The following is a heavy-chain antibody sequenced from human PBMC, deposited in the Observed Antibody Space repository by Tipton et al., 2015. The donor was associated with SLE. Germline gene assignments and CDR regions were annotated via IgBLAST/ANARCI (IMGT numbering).Heavy chain of an antibody. CDR2: IIPIFGTA. Sequence: QSGPEVKKPGSSVKVSCKASGGTFSSYGIHWVRQAPGQGLEWMGGIIPIFGTANYAQRFQGRVTFTTDESRRTAYMELSSLTPEDTAVYFCARDETVQPAGAFDIWGQGTMVTVSS. D-gene: IGHD5-18*01. J-gene: IGHJ3*02. CDR1: GGTFSSYG. V-gene: IGHV1-69*05. CDR3: ARDETVQPAGAFDI.